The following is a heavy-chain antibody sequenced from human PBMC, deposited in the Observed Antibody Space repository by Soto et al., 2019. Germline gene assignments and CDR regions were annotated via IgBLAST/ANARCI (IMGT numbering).Heavy chain of an antibody. J-gene: IGHJ4*02. CDR3: ARGVGSSPPQY. Sequence: SEPLSLTCTISGGSVSVYYWSWIRQSTGQGLEWIGYIYASGSPYYNPSLRSRVTISADTSKNQISLKLTSPTAADTAVYYCARGVGSSPPQYWGRGTQVTVSS. CDR1: GGSVSVYY. D-gene: IGHD1-26*01. V-gene: IGHV4-59*02. CDR2: IYASGSP.